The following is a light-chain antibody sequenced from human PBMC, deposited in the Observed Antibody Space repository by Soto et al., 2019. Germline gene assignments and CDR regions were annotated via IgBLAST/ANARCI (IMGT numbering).Light chain of an antibody. V-gene: IGLV2-14*01. Sequence: QSALTQPASVSGSPGQSITISCTGTSSDVGGYNYVSWYQQQSGKAPKLMIHEVSNRPSGVSNRFSGSKSGNTASLTISGLQAEDEADYYCGAWDDSLNGHVVFGGGTKLTVL. CDR2: EVS. CDR1: SSDVGGYNY. CDR3: GAWDDSLNGHVV. J-gene: IGLJ2*01.